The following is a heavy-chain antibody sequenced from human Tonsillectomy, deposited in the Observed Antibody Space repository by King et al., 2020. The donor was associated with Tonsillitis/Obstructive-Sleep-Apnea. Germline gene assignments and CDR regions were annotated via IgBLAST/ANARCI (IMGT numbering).Heavy chain of an antibody. Sequence: QLVQSGAEVKKPGESLRISCKGSGYIFTNYWINWVRQMPGKGLEWMGTIDPSDSYINYSPSFQGHVSISADKSISTAYMQWSSLKASDTAMYYCARSAYTHDFSDYYYVMDVWGQGTTVTVSS. CDR3: ARSAYTHDFSDYYYVMDV. D-gene: IGHD3/OR15-3a*01. CDR1: GYIFTNYW. CDR2: IDPSDSYI. V-gene: IGHV5-10-1*03. J-gene: IGHJ6*02.